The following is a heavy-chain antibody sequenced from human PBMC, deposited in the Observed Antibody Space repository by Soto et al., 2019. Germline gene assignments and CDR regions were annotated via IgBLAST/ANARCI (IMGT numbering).Heavy chain of an antibody. CDR2: TSYDGSNK. CDR1: GFTFSRYG. D-gene: IGHD6-13*01. J-gene: IGHJ4*02. V-gene: IGHV3-30*18. Sequence: QVPLVESGGGVVQPGRSLRLSCAASGFTFSRYGMHWVRQAPGKGLEWVAVTSYDGSNKQYANSVKGRFTISRDNSKNTLYLQMNSLRAEDTAVYYCAKDRSSSWTFDYWGQGTLVTVSS. CDR3: AKDRSSSWTFDY.